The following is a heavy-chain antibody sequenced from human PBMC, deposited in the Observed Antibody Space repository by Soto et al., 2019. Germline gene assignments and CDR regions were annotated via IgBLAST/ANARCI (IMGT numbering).Heavy chain of an antibody. J-gene: IGHJ4*02. V-gene: IGHV3-21*01. D-gene: IGHD4-17*01. CDR2: ISSSSSYI. Sequence: LGGSLRLSCAASGFTFSSYSMNWVRQAPGKGLEWVSSISSSSSYIYYADSVKGRFTISRDNAKNSLYLQMNSLRAEDTAVYYCARDFYGGNSLVAFDYWGQGTLVTVSS. CDR3: ARDFYGGNSLVAFDY. CDR1: GFTFSSYS.